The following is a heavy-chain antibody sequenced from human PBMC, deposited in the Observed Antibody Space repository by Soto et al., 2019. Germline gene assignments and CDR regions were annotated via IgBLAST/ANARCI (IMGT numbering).Heavy chain of an antibody. CDR3: ARERRDGYNYGPLFDY. D-gene: IGHD5-12*01. CDR1: GDSVSSNSAA. Sequence: PSQTLSLTCAISGDSVSSNSAAWNWIRQSPSRGLEWLGRTYYRSKWYNDYAVSVKSRITINPDTSKNQFSLQLNSVTPEGTAVYYCARERRDGYNYGPLFDYWGQGTLVTVSS. J-gene: IGHJ4*02. V-gene: IGHV6-1*01. CDR2: TYYRSKWYN.